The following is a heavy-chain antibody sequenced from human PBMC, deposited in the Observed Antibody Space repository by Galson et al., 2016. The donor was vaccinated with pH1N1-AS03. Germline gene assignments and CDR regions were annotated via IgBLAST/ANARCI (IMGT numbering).Heavy chain of an antibody. V-gene: IGHV6-1*01. CDR2: TFYCSKWSN. J-gene: IGHJ4*02. CDR3: ARGKNSGFDY. CDR1: GDSVSGSRGVA. D-gene: IGHD3-10*01. Sequence: CAISGDSVSGSRGVAWNWIRQSPSRGLEWLGRTFYCSKWSNDYSESVKTGITIDPDTSNNQFSLTLNSVTPEDTAIYFCARGKNSGFDYWGQGTPVTVSS.